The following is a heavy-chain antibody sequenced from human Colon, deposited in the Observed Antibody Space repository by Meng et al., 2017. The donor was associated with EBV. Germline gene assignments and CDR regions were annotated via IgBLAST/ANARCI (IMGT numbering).Heavy chain of an antibody. V-gene: IGHV4-34*01. J-gene: IGHJ4*02. CDR1: GGSFSGYY. Sequence: VHTQQWDAGRLKPSETLSLTCAVYGGSFSGYYWTWIRQPPGKGLEWIGEITHRGSTNYNPFLKSRVTISVDTSKKQFSLKLTSVTAADTAVYYCASSHSSKVGARRLDYWGQGTLVTVSS. CDR3: ASSHSSKVGARRLDY. CDR2: ITHRGST. D-gene: IGHD1-26*01.